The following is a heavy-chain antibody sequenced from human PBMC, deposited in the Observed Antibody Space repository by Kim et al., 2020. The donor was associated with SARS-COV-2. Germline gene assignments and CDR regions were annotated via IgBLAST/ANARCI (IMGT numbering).Heavy chain of an antibody. Sequence: GGSLRLSCAASGFTFSDHYMDWVRQAPGKGLEWVGRTRNKANSYTTEYAASVKGRFTISRDDSKNSLYLQMNSLKTEDTAVYYCARLMTTVDYWGQGTLVTVSS. D-gene: IGHD4-4*01. J-gene: IGHJ4*02. V-gene: IGHV3-72*01. CDR2: TRNKANSYTT. CDR3: ARLMTTVDY. CDR1: GFTFSDHY.